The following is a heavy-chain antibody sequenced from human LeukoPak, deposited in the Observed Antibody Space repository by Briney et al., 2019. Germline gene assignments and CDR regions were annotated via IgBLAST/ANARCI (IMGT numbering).Heavy chain of an antibody. J-gene: IGHJ4*02. CDR3: AKEASSTSGWYVDY. CDR1: GGSVSSYS. D-gene: IGHD6-19*01. V-gene: IGHV4-59*02. CDR2: MFYSGST. Sequence: PSETLSLTCTVSGGSVSSYSWSWIRQPPGKGPEWIGYMFYSGSTNYNPSLKSRVAISVDTSKNQFSLKLTSVTAADTAVYYCAKEASSTSGWYVDYWGQGTLVTVSS.